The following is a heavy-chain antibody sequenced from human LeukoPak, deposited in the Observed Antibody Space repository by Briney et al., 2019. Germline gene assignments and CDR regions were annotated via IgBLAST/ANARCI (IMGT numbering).Heavy chain of an antibody. J-gene: IGHJ4*02. CDR3: ATSASSSSWDPGRY. CDR1: GFTFDDYA. D-gene: IGHD6-13*01. V-gene: IGHV3-9*01. CDR2: ISWNSGSI. Sequence: PGGSLRLSCAASGFTFDDYAMHWVRQAPGKGLEWVSGISWNSGSIGYADSVKGRFTISRDNAKNSLYLQMNSLRAEDTALYYCATSASSSSWDPGRYWGQGTLVTVSS.